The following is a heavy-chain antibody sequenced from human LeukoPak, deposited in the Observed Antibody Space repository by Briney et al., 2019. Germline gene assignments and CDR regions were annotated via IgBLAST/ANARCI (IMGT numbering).Heavy chain of an antibody. V-gene: IGHV3-74*01. CDR2: INSDGSST. D-gene: IGHD2-2*01. J-gene: IGHJ4*02. CDR3: ATDVPAVTIFGY. CDR1: GFAFSTYW. Sequence: GGSLRLSCAASGFAFSTYWMHWVRQAPGTGLVWVSLINSDGSSTNYADSVKGRFTISRDNAKNTLYLQMNSLRAEDTAVYYCATDVPAVTIFGYWGQGTLVTVSS.